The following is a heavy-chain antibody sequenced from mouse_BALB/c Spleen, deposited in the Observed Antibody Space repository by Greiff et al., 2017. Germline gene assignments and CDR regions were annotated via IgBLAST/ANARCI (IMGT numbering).Heavy chain of an antibody. CDR1: GYTFSSYW. Sequence: QVQLQQSGAELMKPGASVKISCKATGYTFSSYWIEWVKQRPGHGLEWIGEILPGSGITNYNEKFKGKATFTADTSSNTAYMQLSSLTSEDSAVYYCARWQRGIYAMDYWGQGTSVTVSS. J-gene: IGHJ4*01. D-gene: IGHD6-1*01. CDR2: ILPGSGIT. CDR3: ARWQRGIYAMDY. V-gene: IGHV1-9*01.